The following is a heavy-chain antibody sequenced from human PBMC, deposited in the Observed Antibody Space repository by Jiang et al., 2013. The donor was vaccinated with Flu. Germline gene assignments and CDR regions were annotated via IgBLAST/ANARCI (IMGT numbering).Heavy chain of an antibody. CDR2: IIPIFGTA. Sequence: GAEVKKPGSSVKVSCKASGSTFSSYAISWVRQAPGQGLEWMGGIIPIFGTANYAQKFQGRVTITADESTSTAYMELSSLRSEDTAVYYCASDVDLDGYNWGVFNYWGQGTLVTVSS. J-gene: IGHJ4*02. D-gene: IGHD5-24*01. CDR1: GSTFSSYA. V-gene: IGHV1-69*01. CDR3: ASDVDLDGYNWGVFNY.